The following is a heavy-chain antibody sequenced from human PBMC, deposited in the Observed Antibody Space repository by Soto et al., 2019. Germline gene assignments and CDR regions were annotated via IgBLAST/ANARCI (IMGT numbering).Heavy chain of an antibody. Sequence: ASVKLSCKASAYTFTSYCVSCVRQAPGHRLEWMGWINAYNGNTKYAQKFQGRVTITTDTSTSTAYMELSSLRSEDTAVYYCARLATSVSYSLYNWFDPWGQGTLVTVSS. CDR3: ARLATSVSYSLYNWFDP. V-gene: IGHV1-18*01. CDR1: AYTFTSYC. J-gene: IGHJ5*02. CDR2: INAYNGNT. D-gene: IGHD1-26*01.